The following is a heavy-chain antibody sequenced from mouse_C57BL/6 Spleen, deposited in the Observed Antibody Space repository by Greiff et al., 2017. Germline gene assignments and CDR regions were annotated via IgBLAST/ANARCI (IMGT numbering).Heavy chain of an antibody. CDR2: IDPEDGET. V-gene: IGHV14-2*01. Sequence: EVQLQQSGAELVKPGASVKLSCTASGFNNKDYYMHWVKQRTEQGLERIGRIDPEDGETKGAPKFQVKATIPTYTSSNTAYLQLSSMTSEDTAVYYGASQVPYAMDYWAPRTSVTVSA. CDR3: ASQVPYAMDY. D-gene: IGHD2-14*01. CDR1: GFNNKDYY. J-gene: IGHJ4*01.